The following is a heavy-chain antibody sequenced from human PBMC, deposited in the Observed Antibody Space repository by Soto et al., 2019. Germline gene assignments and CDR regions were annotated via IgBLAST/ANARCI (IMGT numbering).Heavy chain of an antibody. CDR1: GGSIISSNW. J-gene: IGHJ4*02. D-gene: IGHD1-26*01. CDR2: IYHGGST. V-gene: IGHV4-4*02. CDR3: ARDYGGVGY. Sequence: QVQLQESGPGLVKPAGTLSLTCAVSGGSIISSNWWSWVRQSPGKGLEWIGEIYHGGSTNYNPSLKCRVTISVDKSKNQFSLKLSSVTAADTAVYYCARDYGGVGYWGQGTLVTVSS.